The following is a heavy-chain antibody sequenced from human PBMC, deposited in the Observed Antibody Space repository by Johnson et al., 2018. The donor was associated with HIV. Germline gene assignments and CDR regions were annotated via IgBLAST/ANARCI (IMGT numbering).Heavy chain of an antibody. CDR3: AKEGLGYDSSGYYYVGDAFDI. Sequence: VQLLESGGGVVQPGGSLRLSCAASGFTFSSYGMHWVRQAPGKGLEWVAVISYDGSNKYYADSVKGRFTISRDNSKNTLYLQMNSLRAEDTAVYYCAKEGLGYDSSGYYYVGDAFDIWGQGTMVTVSS. CDR2: ISYDGSNK. D-gene: IGHD3-22*01. V-gene: IGHV3-30*19. CDR1: GFTFSSYG. J-gene: IGHJ3*02.